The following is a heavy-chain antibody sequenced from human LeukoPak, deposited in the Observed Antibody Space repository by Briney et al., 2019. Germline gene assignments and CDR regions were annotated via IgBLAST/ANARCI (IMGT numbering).Heavy chain of an antibody. CDR3: AKGLVGFDP. D-gene: IGHD2-15*01. CDR2: IRSGGST. CDR1: GFTVYSNY. Sequence: GGSLRLSCAASGFTVYSNYMSWVRQAPGKGLEWVSVIRSGGSTHYADPVKGRFTISRDNSKNTVFLQMNSLRGEDTAIYYCAKGLVGFDPWGQGTLVTVSS. J-gene: IGHJ5*02. V-gene: IGHV3-66*01.